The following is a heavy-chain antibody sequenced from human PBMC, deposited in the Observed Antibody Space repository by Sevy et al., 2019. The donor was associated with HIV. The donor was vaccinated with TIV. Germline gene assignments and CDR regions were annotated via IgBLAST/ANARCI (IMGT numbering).Heavy chain of an antibody. CDR1: RGSISAYY. V-gene: IGHV4-59*01. CDR3: ARAPPVLSGDNSLNWFDP. D-gene: IGHD5-12*01. Sequence: SETLSLTCTVSRGSISAYYWSWIRQPPGKALEYIGYVYYTGSTNYNTSLKSRVTISVDTSKNEFSLKLTSVTAADTAVYYCARAPPVLSGDNSLNWFDPWGQGTLVTVSS. CDR2: VYYTGST. J-gene: IGHJ5*02.